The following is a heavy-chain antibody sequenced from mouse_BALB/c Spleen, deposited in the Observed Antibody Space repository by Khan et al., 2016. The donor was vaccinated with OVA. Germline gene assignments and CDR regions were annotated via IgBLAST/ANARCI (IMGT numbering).Heavy chain of an antibody. V-gene: IGHV1-4*01. D-gene: IGHD2-14*01. CDR1: GYTFTSYT. Sequence: QVQLKQSGAELARPGASVKMSCKASGYTFTSYTMHWVKQRPGQGLEWIGYINPSSGYTNYNQKFKDKATLTADKSSSTAYMQLSSLTSEDSAVYYGAREGAYYRSDGWFAYWGQGTLVTVSA. J-gene: IGHJ3*01. CDR2: INPSSGYT. CDR3: AREGAYYRSDGWFAY.